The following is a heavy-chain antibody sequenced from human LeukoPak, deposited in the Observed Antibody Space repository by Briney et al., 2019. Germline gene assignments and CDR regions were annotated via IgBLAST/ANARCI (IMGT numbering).Heavy chain of an antibody. J-gene: IGHJ4*02. V-gene: IGHV1-46*01. CDR3: AREYGGNSFDY. Sequence: ASVKVSCKASGYTFTSYYMHWVRQAPGQGLEWMGIINPSGGSTSYAQKFQGRDTMTRDTSTGTVYMELSSLRSEDTAVYYCAREYGGNSFDYWGQGTLVTVSS. CDR1: GYTFTSYY. D-gene: IGHD4-23*01. CDR2: INPSGGST.